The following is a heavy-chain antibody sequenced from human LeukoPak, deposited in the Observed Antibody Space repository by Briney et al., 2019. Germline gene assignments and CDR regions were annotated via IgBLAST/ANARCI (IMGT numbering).Heavy chain of an antibody. Sequence: GGSLRLSCAASGFTVSSNYMSWVRQAPGKGLEWVSVIYSGGSTYYADYVKGRFTISRDNSKNTLYLQMNSLRAEDTAVYYCARDPMYSSYWHDYWGQGTLVTVSS. D-gene: IGHD6-6*01. J-gene: IGHJ4*02. V-gene: IGHV3-66*01. CDR3: ARDPMYSSYWHDY. CDR2: IYSGGST. CDR1: GFTVSSNY.